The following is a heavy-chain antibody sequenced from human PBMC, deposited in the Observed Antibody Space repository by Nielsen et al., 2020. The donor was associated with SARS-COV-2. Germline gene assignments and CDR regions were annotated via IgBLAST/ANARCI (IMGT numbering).Heavy chain of an antibody. V-gene: IGHV3-74*01. J-gene: IGHJ4*02. CDR1: GFTISPYW. CDR3: AKIMYGNSWYGGPFDY. CDR2: IDSGGSST. Sequence: GESLKISCAASGFTISPYWMHWVRQAPGKGLVWVSEIDSGGSSTNYLDSVKGRFTISRDNAKNTLYLQMNNLRGEDTAVYYCAKIMYGNSWYGGPFDYWGQGTLVTVSS. D-gene: IGHD6-13*01.